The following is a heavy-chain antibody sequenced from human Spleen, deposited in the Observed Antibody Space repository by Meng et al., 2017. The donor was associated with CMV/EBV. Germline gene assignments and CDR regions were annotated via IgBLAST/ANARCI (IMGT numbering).Heavy chain of an antibody. Sequence: GESLKISCAASGFSFSSYWMSWVRQAPGKGLEWVAVISYDGSNKYYADSVKGRFTISRDNSKNTVDLQMSSLRVDDTAVYYCARSGYNGYGLDVWGQGTTVTVSS. CDR3: ARSGYNGYGLDV. CDR1: GFSFSSYW. D-gene: IGHD5-24*01. J-gene: IGHJ6*02. CDR2: ISYDGSNK. V-gene: IGHV3-30*03.